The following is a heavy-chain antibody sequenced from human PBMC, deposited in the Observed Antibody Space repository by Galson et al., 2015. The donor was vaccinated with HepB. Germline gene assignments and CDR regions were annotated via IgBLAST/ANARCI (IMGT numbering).Heavy chain of an antibody. J-gene: IGHJ6*02. CDR2: FDPEDGET. Sequence: SVKVSCKVSGYTLTELSMHWVRQAPGKGLEWMGGFDPEDGETIYAQKFQGRVTMTEDTSTDTAYMELSSLRSEDTAVYYCATGPGSRYCSSTSCYIHHYYYYYGMDVWGQGTTVTVSS. D-gene: IGHD2-2*02. V-gene: IGHV1-24*01. CDR1: GYTLTELS. CDR3: ATGPGSRYCSSTSCYIHHYYYYYGMDV.